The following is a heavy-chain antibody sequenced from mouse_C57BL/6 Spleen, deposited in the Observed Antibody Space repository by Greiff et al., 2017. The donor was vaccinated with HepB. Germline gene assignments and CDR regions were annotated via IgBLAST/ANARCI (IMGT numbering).Heavy chain of an antibody. J-gene: IGHJ1*03. CDR3: ARDRYDYGWYFDV. V-gene: IGHV5-16*01. CDR1: GFTFSDYY. CDR2: INYDGSST. D-gene: IGHD2-4*01. Sequence: EVKVVESEGGLVQPGRSMKLSCTASGFTFSDYYMAWVRQVPEKGLEWVANINYDGSSTYYLDSLKSRFIISRDNAKNILYLQMSSLKSEDTATYYCARDRYDYGWYFDVWGTGTTVTVSS.